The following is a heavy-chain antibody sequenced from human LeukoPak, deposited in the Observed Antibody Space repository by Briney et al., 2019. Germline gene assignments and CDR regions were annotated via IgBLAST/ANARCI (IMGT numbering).Heavy chain of an antibody. D-gene: IGHD3-9*01. CDR2: INWSGGST. CDR3: ARDGRYFDWSPLPFDY. CDR1: GFTFDDYG. V-gene: IGHV3-20*04. J-gene: IGHJ4*02. Sequence: PGGSLRLSCAASGFTFDDYGMSWVRQAPGKGLEWVSGINWSGGSTGYADSVKGRFTISRDNAKNSLYLQMNSLRAEDTALYYCARDGRYFDWSPLPFDYWGQGTLVTVSS.